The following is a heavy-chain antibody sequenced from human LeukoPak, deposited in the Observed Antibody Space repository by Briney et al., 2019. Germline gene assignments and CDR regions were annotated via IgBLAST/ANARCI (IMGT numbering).Heavy chain of an antibody. Sequence: SETLSLTCTVSGGSISGYYWSWIRQPPGKGLEWIGYIYYSGSTNYNPSLKSRVTISVDTSKNQFSLKLSSVTAADTAVYYCARIGHYDILTGYTDIWGQGTMVTVSS. CDR3: ARIGHYDILTGYTDI. D-gene: IGHD3-9*01. J-gene: IGHJ3*02. CDR1: GGSISGYY. CDR2: IYYSGST. V-gene: IGHV4-59*01.